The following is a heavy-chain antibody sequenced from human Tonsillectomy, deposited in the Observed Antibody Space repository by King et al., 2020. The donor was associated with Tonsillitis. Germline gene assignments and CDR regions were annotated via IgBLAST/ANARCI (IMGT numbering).Heavy chain of an antibody. CDR1: GYTFTSYDINWVTSYD. V-gene: IGHV1-8*01. CDR3: ARVTWAPYGDYGPYYYGMDV. CDR2: MNPNSGNT. Sequence: LQLVQSGAEVKKPGASVKVSCKASGYTFTSYDINWVTSYDINWVRQATGQGLEWMGWMNPNSGNTGYAQKFQGRVTMTRNTSISTAYMELSSLRSEDTAVYYCARVTWAPYGDYGPYYYGMDVWGQGTTVTVSS. D-gene: IGHD4-17*01. J-gene: IGHJ6*02.